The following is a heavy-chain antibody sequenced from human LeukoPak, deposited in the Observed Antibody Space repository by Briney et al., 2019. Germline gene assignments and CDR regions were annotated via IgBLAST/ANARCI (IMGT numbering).Heavy chain of an antibody. D-gene: IGHD6-13*01. Sequence: GGSLRLSCAASGFAFSNYWMHWVRQAPGKGLVWVSRINSDGSITNYADSVKGRFTISRDNAKNTLFLQMNSLRAEGTAVYYCSAATGTHDFWGQGTLVTVSS. J-gene: IGHJ4*02. V-gene: IGHV3-74*01. CDR2: INSDGSIT. CDR3: SAATGTHDF. CDR1: GFAFSNYW.